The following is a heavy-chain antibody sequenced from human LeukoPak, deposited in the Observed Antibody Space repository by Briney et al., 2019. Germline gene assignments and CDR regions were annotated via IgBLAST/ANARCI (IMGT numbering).Heavy chain of an antibody. J-gene: IGHJ4*02. CDR1: GFTFDDYA. Sequence: GGSLRLSCAASGFTFDDYAMHWVRQAPGKGLEWVSGISWNSGSIGYADSVKGRFTISRDNAKNSLYLQMNSLRAEDTALYYCAKAGGYNYDFWSASRYFDYWGQGTLVTVSS. V-gene: IGHV3-9*01. CDR3: AKAGGYNYDFWSASRYFDY. D-gene: IGHD3-3*01. CDR2: ISWNSGSI.